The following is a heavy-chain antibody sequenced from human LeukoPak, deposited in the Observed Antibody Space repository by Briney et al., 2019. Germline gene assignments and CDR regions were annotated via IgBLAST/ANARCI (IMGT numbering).Heavy chain of an antibody. Sequence: GRSLRLSCSVSGFTFEDYAMHWVRQAPGKGLEWVSGISWNSGSIDYVESVKGRFTIPRDNAENSLYLQMNSLRPEDTALYYCAKGSGRYWTFFDFWGQGTLVAVSS. D-gene: IGHD1-26*01. CDR3: AKGSGRYWTFFDF. V-gene: IGHV3-9*01. J-gene: IGHJ4*02. CDR1: GFTFEDYA. CDR2: ISWNSGSI.